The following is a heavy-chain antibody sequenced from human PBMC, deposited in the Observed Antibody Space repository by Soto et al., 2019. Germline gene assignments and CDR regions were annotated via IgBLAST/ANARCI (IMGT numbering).Heavy chain of an antibody. CDR1: GFTFSSYA. Sequence: PGGSLRLSCAASGFTFSSYAMSWVRQAPGKGLEWVSAISGSGGSTYYADSVKGRFTISRDNAKNTLYLQMNSLRAEDTAVYYCARAQIVVVPAAIAFDIWGQGPMVTVSS. CDR3: ARAQIVVVPAAIAFDI. CDR2: ISGSGGST. D-gene: IGHD2-2*01. J-gene: IGHJ3*02. V-gene: IGHV3-23*01.